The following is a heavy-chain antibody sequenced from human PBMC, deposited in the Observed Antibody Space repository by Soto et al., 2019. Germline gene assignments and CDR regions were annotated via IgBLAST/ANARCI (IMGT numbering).Heavy chain of an antibody. Sequence: GGSLRLSCAASGFTFSSYGMHWVRQAPGKGLEWVAVIWYDGSNKYYADSVKGRFTISRDNSKNTLYLQMNSLRAEDTAVYYYAKGRLRYSYGTTFDYWGQGTLVTVSS. CDR3: AKGRLRYSYGTTFDY. J-gene: IGHJ4*02. CDR1: GFTFSSYG. D-gene: IGHD5-18*01. V-gene: IGHV3-33*06. CDR2: IWYDGSNK.